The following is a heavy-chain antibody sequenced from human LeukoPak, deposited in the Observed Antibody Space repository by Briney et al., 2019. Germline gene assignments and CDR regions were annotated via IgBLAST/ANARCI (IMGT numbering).Heavy chain of an antibody. CDR2: IYYSGST. V-gene: IGHV4-61*01. D-gene: IGHD5-24*01. Sequence: SETLSLTCTVSGGSVGSGSYYWSWIRQPPGKGLEWIGYIYYSGSTNYNPSLKSRVTISVDTSKNQLSLKLSSVTAADTAVYYCARTRREGTKEMATIGFDYWGQGTLVTVSS. J-gene: IGHJ4*02. CDR1: GGSVGSGSYY. CDR3: ARTRREGTKEMATIGFDY.